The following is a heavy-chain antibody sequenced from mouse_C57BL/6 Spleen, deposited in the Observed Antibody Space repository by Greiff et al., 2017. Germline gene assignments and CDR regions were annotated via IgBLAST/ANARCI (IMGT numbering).Heavy chain of an antibody. CDR2: ISSGSSTI. J-gene: IGHJ1*03. D-gene: IGHD1-1*01. CDR1: GFTFSDYG. CDR3: ARPLFITTLFDD. V-gene: IGHV5-17*01. Sequence: EVKLVESGGGLVKPGGSLKLSCAASGFTFSDYGMHWVRQAPEKGLEWVAYISSGSSTIYYADTVKGRFTISRDNAKNTLFLQMSSLRSEDTAMYYCARPLFITTLFDDWGTGTTLTVSS.